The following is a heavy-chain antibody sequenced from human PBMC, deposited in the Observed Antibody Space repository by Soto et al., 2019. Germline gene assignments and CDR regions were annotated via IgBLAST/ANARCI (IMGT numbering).Heavy chain of an antibody. CDR2: IVVGGGNT. J-gene: IGHJ6*02. D-gene: IGHD6-6*01. V-gene: IGHV1-58*01. Sequence: VASVKVSCKASGFTFTSSAVQWVRQARGQRLEWIGWIVVGGGNTTYAQKFQERVTITRDMSTSTAYMELSSLRSEDTAVYYCAASEYSSSPHPYYYGMDVWGQGTTVTVSS. CDR1: GFTFTSSA. CDR3: AASEYSSSPHPYYYGMDV.